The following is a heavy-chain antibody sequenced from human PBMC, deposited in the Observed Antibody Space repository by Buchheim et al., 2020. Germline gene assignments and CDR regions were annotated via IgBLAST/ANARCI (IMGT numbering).Heavy chain of an antibody. J-gene: IGHJ4*02. D-gene: IGHD6-13*01. V-gene: IGHV3-30-3*01. CDR2: ISYDGSNK. CDR3: ARGTKAAAGTGDY. Sequence: VQLVESGGGVVQPGRSLRLSCAASGFTFSSYAMHWVRQAPGKGLEWVAVISYDGSNKYYADSVKGRFTISRDNSKTTLYLQMNSMRAEDTALYYCARGTKAAAGTGDYWGQGTL. CDR1: GFTFSSYA.